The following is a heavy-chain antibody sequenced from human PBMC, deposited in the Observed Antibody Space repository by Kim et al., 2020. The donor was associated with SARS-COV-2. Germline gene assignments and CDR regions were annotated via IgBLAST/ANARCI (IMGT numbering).Heavy chain of an antibody. CDR3: AKEDGYSRFFDY. V-gene: IGHV3-9*01. J-gene: IGHJ4*02. Sequence: HYVKGRFPIPRDNAKNSLYLQMNGLGAEDTALYYCAKEDGYSRFFDYWGQGTLVTVSS. D-gene: IGHD6-13*01.